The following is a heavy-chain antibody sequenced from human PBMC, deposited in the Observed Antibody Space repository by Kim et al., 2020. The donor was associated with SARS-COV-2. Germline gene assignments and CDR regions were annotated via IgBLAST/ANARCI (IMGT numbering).Heavy chain of an antibody. CDR2: ISYDGSNK. CDR3: ARYGGGSSWYGYYYGMDV. CDR1: GFTFSSYA. V-gene: IGHV3-30*04. Sequence: GGSLRLSCAASGFTFSSYAMHWVRQAPGKGLEWVAVISYDGSNKYYADSVKGRFTISRDNSKNTLYLQMNSLRAEDTAVYYCARYGGGSSWYGYYYGMDVWGQGTTVTVSS. D-gene: IGHD6-13*01. J-gene: IGHJ6*02.